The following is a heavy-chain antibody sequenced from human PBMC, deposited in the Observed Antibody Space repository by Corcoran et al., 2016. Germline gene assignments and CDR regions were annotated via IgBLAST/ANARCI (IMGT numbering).Heavy chain of an antibody. CDR2: INHSGST. D-gene: IGHD6-6*01. CDR1: GGSFSGYY. V-gene: IGHV4-34*01. J-gene: IGHJ4*02. Sequence: QVQLQQWGAGLLKPSETLSLTCAVYGGSFSGYYWSWIRQPPGKGLEWIGEINHSGSTNYNPSLKSRVTISVDTSKNQFSLKLSSVTAADTAVYYCARGHQMYSSSSGYWGQGTLVTVSS. CDR3: ARGHQMYSSSSGY.